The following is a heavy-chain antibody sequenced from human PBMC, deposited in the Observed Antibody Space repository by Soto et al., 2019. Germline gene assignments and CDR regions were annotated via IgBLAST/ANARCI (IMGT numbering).Heavy chain of an antibody. D-gene: IGHD2-15*01. V-gene: IGHV3-21*01. CDR3: AREDRDNLVVVVAAIDY. CDR2: ISSSSSYI. CDR1: GFTFSTYS. J-gene: IGHJ4*02. Sequence: GGSLRLSCAASGFTFSTYSMNWVRQAPGKGLEWVSSISSSSSYIYYADSVKGRFTISRDNAKNSLYLQMNSLRAEDTAVYYCAREDRDNLVVVVAAIDYWGQGTLVTVSS.